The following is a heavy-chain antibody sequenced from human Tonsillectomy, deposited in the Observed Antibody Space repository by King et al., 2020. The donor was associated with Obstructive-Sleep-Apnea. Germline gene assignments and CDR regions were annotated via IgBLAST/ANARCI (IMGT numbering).Heavy chain of an antibody. CDR3: ARIVSGTTDY. J-gene: IGHJ4*02. CDR1: CGSISSYY. V-gene: IGHV4-59*01. D-gene: IGHD1-1*01. CDR2: ISYSGST. Sequence: VQLQESGPGLVKPSETLSLTCTVSCGSISSYYWSWIRQPPGKGLECIGYISYSGSTNYNPSLKSRVTISVDTTKNQFSLKLSSVTAADTAVYYCARIVSGTTDYWGQGTLVTVSS.